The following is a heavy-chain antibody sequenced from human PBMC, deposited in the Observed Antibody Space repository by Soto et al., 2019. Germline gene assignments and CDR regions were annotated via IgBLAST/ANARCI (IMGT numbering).Heavy chain of an antibody. CDR1: GGSFSGYY. CDR3: ARGEYGSGKYGMDV. J-gene: IGHJ6*02. D-gene: IGHD3-10*01. V-gene: IGHV4-34*01. CDR2: INHSGST. Sequence: SETLCLTCAVYGGSFSGYYWSWIRQPPGKGLEWIGEINHSGSTNYNPSLKSRVTISVDTSKNQFSLKLRSVTAADTAVYYCARGEYGSGKYGMDVWGQGTTVTVS.